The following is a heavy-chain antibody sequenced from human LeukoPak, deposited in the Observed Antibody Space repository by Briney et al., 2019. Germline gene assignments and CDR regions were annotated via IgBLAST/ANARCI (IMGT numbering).Heavy chain of an antibody. Sequence: KSSETLSLTCTVSGGSISSYYWNWIRQPPGKGLEWIGYIYYSGSTNYNPSLKSRVTISVDTSKNQFSLKLSSVTAADTAVYYCARRIAVAGDYFDYWGQGTLVTVSS. V-gene: IGHV4-59*01. CDR3: ARRIAVAGDYFDY. CDR1: GGSISSYY. D-gene: IGHD6-19*01. J-gene: IGHJ4*02. CDR2: IYYSGST.